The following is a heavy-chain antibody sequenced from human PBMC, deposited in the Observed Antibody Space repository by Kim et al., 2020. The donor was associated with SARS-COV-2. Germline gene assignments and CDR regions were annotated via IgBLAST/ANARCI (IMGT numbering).Heavy chain of an antibody. CDR2: IYHSGST. J-gene: IGHJ5*02. Sequence: SETLSLTCAVSGGSISSSNWWSWVRQPPGKGLEWIGEIYHSGSTNYNPSLKSRVTISVDKSKNQFSPKLSSVTAADTAVYYCARRGAAAGTGWFDPWGQGTLVTVSA. CDR1: GGSISSSNW. V-gene: IGHV4-4*02. CDR3: ARRGAAAGTGWFDP. D-gene: IGHD6-13*01.